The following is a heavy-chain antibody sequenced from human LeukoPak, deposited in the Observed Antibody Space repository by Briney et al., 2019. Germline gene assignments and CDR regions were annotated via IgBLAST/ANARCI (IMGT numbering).Heavy chain of an antibody. CDR1: GFTFDDYA. CDR2: ISWNSRNI. J-gene: IGHJ6*03. CDR3: ARGPDSGSYAGYYYYYMDV. Sequence: TGGSLRLSCAASGFTFDDYAMPWVRQAPGKGLEWVSGISWNSRNIAYADSVKGRFTISRDNAKNSLYLQMNSLRAEDTAVYYCARGPDSGSYAGYYYYYMDVWGKGTTVTVSS. V-gene: IGHV3-9*01. D-gene: IGHD1-26*01.